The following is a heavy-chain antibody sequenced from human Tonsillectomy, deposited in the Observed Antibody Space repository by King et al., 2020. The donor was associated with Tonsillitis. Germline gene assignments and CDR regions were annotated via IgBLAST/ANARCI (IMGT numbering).Heavy chain of an antibody. Sequence: VQLQESGPGLVKPSETLSLTCTVSGGSISSYYWNWIRQPPGKELEWIGYIYYSGSTNYNSSLKSRVTISVDTSQNQFSLKLTSVTAADTAVYYCARGGRDSGSPGRVDYWGQGTLVTVSS. CDR2: IYYSGST. D-gene: IGHD1-26*01. CDR3: ARGGRDSGSPGRVDY. V-gene: IGHV4-59*01. CDR1: GGSISSYY. J-gene: IGHJ4*02.